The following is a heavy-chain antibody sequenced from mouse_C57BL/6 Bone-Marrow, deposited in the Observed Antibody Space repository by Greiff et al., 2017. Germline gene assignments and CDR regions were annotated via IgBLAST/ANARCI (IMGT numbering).Heavy chain of an antibody. CDR3: TRQGFITTVVGDFDV. CDR1: GYTFTSYG. D-gene: IGHD1-1*01. Sequence: QVQLQQSGAELARPGASVKLSCKASGYTFTSYGISWVKQRTGQGLEWIGEIYPRSGNTYYNEKFKGKAKLTAVTSASTAYMELSSLTKEDSAVYYCTRQGFITTVVGDFDVWGTGTTVTVTS. J-gene: IGHJ1*03. CDR2: IYPRSGNT. V-gene: IGHV1-81*01.